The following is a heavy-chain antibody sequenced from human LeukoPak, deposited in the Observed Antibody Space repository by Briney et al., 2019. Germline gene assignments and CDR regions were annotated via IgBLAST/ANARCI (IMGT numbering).Heavy chain of an antibody. CDR1: GYTFTSYD. D-gene: IGHD6-19*01. V-gene: IGHV1-8*01. Sequence: ASVKVSCKASGYTFTSYDINWVRQATRQGLEWMGWMNPNSGNTGYAQKFQGRVTMTRNTSISTAYMELSSLRSEDTAVYYCASLGSTYSSGWYLPYYYYGMDVWGQGTTVTVSS. CDR2: MNPNSGNT. CDR3: ASLGSTYSSGWYLPYYYYGMDV. J-gene: IGHJ6*02.